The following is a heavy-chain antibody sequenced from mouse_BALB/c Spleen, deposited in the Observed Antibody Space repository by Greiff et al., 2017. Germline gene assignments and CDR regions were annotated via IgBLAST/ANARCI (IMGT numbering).Heavy chain of an antibody. J-gene: IGHJ4*01. Sequence: LQQPGSELVGPGASVKLSCKASGYTFTSYWMHWVKQRPGQGLEWIGNIYPGSGSTNYDEKFKSKATLTVDTSSSTAYMQLSSLTSEDSAVYDCTRGVTTVVEDAMDYWGQGTSVTVSS. CDR1: GYTFTSYW. CDR2: IYPGSGST. D-gene: IGHD1-1*01. V-gene: IGHV1S22*01. CDR3: TRGVTTVVEDAMDY.